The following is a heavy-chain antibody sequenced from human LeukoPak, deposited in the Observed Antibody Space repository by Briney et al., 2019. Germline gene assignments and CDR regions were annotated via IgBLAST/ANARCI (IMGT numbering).Heavy chain of an antibody. J-gene: IGHJ6*03. CDR2: MNPNSGNT. CDR1: GYTFTSDD. Sequence: ASVKVSCKASGYTFTSDDINWVRQATGQGLEWMGWMNPNSGNTGYAQKFQGRVTMTRNTSISTAYMELSSLRSEDTAVYYCARGRQPAGIVYYYYMDVWGKGTTVTVSS. D-gene: IGHD2-2*01. V-gene: IGHV1-8*01. CDR3: ARGRQPAGIVYYYYMDV.